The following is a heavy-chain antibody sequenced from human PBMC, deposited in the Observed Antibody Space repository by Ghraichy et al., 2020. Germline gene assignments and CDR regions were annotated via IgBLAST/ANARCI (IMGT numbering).Heavy chain of an antibody. J-gene: IGHJ6*02. CDR3: ARNVSVRYCTGGVCYHYYGMDV. V-gene: IGHV1-18*01. Sequence: ASVKVSCKASGYTFTSYGISWVRQAPGQGLEWMGWISAYNGNTNYAQKLQGRVTMTTDTSTSTAYMELRSLRSDDTAVYYCARNVSVRYCTGGVCYHYYGMDVWGQGTTVTVSS. CDR1: GYTFTSYG. D-gene: IGHD2-8*02. CDR2: ISAYNGNT.